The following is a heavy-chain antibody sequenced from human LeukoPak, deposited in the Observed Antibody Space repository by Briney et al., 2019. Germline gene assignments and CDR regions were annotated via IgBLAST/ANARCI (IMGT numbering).Heavy chain of an antibody. CDR3: AKDYSGYDPSHMDV. Sequence: GGSLRLSCAASGFTFSSYGVHWVRQAPGKGLEWVAFIRYDGSNKYYADSVKGRFTISRDNSKNTLYLQMNSLRAEDTAVYYCAKDYSGYDPSHMDVWGKGTTVTISS. CDR2: IRYDGSNK. D-gene: IGHD5-12*01. CDR1: GFTFSSYG. V-gene: IGHV3-30*02. J-gene: IGHJ6*03.